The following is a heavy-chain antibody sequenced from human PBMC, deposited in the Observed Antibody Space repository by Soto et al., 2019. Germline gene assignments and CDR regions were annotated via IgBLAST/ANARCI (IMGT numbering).Heavy chain of an antibody. CDR3: ARGGYQLLSGYYYGMDV. D-gene: IGHD2-2*01. CDR1: GGSVNSGSYY. CDR2: IYYSGST. V-gene: IGHV4-61*01. J-gene: IGHJ6*02. Sequence: SETLSLTCTVSGGSVNSGSYYWSWIRQPPGKGLEWIGYIYYSGSTNYNPSLRSRVTISLDTSKNQFSLKLRSVTAADTAVYYCARGGYQLLSGYYYGMDVWGQGTTVTVSS.